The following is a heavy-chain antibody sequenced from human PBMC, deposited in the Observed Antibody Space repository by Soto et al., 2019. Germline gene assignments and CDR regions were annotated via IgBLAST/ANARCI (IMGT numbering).Heavy chain of an antibody. Sequence: SETLSLTCTVSGGSISSYYWSWIRQPPGKGLEWIGYIYYSGSTNYNPSLKSRVTISVDTSKNQFSLKLSSVTAADTAVYYCARGGLYDYIWGSYRKYYFDYWGQGTLVTVSS. CDR1: GGSISSYY. CDR2: IYYSGST. CDR3: ARGGLYDYIWGSYRKYYFDY. D-gene: IGHD3-16*02. J-gene: IGHJ4*02. V-gene: IGHV4-59*01.